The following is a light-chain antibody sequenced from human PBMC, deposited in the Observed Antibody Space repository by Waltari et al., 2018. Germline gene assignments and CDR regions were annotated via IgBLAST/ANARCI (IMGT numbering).Light chain of an antibody. Sequence: EIVMTQSPATLSVSPGERATLSCRASQSVSRNLAWYQQKPGQAPRLLIHDTSTRATGIPARFSGSGSGTEFTLTISSLQSEDFAVYYCQQYINWPPITFGHGTRLEIK. CDR2: DTS. J-gene: IGKJ5*01. CDR3: QQYINWPPIT. V-gene: IGKV3-15*01. CDR1: QSVSRN.